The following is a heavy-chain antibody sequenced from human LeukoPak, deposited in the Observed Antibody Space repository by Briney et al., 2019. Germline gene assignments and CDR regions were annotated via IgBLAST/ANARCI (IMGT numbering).Heavy chain of an antibody. V-gene: IGHV4-38-2*02. CDR3: ARSHPMTEAYCGGDCYLYYFDY. J-gene: IGHJ4*02. CDR2: IYYSGGT. Sequence: SETLSLTCTVSGYSISNGYYWGWIRQPPGKGLEWIGSIYYSGGTYYNPSLKSRVTISVDTSKNQFSLKLTSVTAADTAVYYCARSHPMTEAYCGGDCYLYYFDYWGQGTLVTVSS. CDR1: GYSISNGYY. D-gene: IGHD2-21*02.